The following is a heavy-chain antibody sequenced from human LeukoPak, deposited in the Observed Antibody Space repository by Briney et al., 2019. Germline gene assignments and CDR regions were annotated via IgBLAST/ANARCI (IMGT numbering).Heavy chain of an antibody. D-gene: IGHD7-27*01. CDR3: ARRRWGGPDAFDI. CDR1: GGSISSYY. J-gene: IGHJ3*02. CDR2: IFYSGST. V-gene: IGHV4-59*08. Sequence: PSETLSLTYTVSGGSISSYYWSWIRQPPGKGPEWVGYIFYSGSTNYNPSLKSRVTMSVDTSKNQFSLKLSSVTAADTAVYYCARRRWGGPDAFDIWGQGTMVTVSS.